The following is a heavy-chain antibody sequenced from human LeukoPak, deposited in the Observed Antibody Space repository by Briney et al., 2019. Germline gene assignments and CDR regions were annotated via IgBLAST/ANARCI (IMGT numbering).Heavy chain of an antibody. V-gene: IGHV1-2*02. J-gene: IGHJ5*02. Sequence: ASVKVSCKASGYTFTGYYMHWVRQAPGQGLEWMGWINPNSGGTNYAQKFQGRVTMTRDTSISTAYMELSRLRSDDTAVYYCASQHSGITMVRGVIIPSYNWFDPWGQGTLVTVSS. CDR2: INPNSGGT. D-gene: IGHD3-10*01. CDR3: ASQHSGITMVRGVIIPSYNWFDP. CDR1: GYTFTGYY.